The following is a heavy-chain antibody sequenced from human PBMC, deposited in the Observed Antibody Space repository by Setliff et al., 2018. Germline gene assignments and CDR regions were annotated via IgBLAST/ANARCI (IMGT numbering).Heavy chain of an antibody. D-gene: IGHD5-12*01. CDR3: ARVGATAQVIDY. CDR2: INSDGSST. CDR1: GFTFSNYW. Sequence: PGESLKISCADSGFTFSNYWMHWVRQAPGKGLVWVSRINSDGSSTSYADSVKGRFTISRDNAMNTLYLQMNSLRAEDTAVYYCARVGATAQVIDYWGQGTLVTVSS. J-gene: IGHJ4*02. V-gene: IGHV3-74*01.